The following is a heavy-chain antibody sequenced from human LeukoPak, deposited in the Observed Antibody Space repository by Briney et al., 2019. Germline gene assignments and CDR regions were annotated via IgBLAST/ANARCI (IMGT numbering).Heavy chain of an antibody. D-gene: IGHD6-6*01. V-gene: IGHV3-33*01. CDR3: ARAALDSSSSRSWFDP. Sequence: PGGSLRLSCAASGFTFSSYGMHWVRQAPGKGLEWVAVIWYDGSNKYYADSVKGRFTISRDNSKNTLYLQMNSLRAEDTAVYYCARAALDSSSSRSWFDPWGQGTLVTVSS. CDR2: IWYDGSNK. CDR1: GFTFSSYG. J-gene: IGHJ5*02.